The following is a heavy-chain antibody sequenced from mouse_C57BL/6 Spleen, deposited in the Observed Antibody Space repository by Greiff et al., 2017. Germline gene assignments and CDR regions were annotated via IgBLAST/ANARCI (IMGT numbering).Heavy chain of an antibody. Sequence: QVQLQQPGAELVRPGSSVKLSCKASGYTFTSYWMHWVKQRPIQGLEWIGNIDPSDSETHYNQKFKDKATLTVDKSSSTAYMQLSSLPSEDSAVYYCARSSYYYGSSYVDYYAMDYWGQGTSVTVSS. CDR2: IDPSDSET. V-gene: IGHV1-52*01. CDR1: GYTFTSYW. CDR3: ARSSYYYGSSYVDYYAMDY. J-gene: IGHJ4*01. D-gene: IGHD1-1*01.